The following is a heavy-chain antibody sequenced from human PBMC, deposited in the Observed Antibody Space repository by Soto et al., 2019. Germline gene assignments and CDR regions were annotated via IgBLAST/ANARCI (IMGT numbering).Heavy chain of an antibody. CDR2: ISGSGGST. CDR1: GFTFSSYA. CDR3: AKDGGYAYYDSSGYYFGY. V-gene: IGHV3-23*01. J-gene: IGHJ4*02. Sequence: GGSLRLSCAASGFTFSSYAMSWVRQAPGKGLEWVSAISGSGGSTYYADSVKGRFTISRDNSKNTLYLQMNSLRAEDTAVYYCAKDGGYAYYDSSGYYFGYWGQGTLVTVS. D-gene: IGHD3-22*01.